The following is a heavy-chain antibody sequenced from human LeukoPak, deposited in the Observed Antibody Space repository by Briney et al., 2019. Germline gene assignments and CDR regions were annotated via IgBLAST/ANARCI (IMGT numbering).Heavy chain of an antibody. J-gene: IGHJ4*02. CDR2: IWYDGSNK. CDR3: ARDKGSGSSPLGFAF. CDR1: GFTFSSYG. V-gene: IGHV3-33*01. D-gene: IGHD3-10*01. Sequence: PGRSLKLSCAASGFTFSSYGMLWVRQAPGKGLEWAAAIWYDGSNKYYVDSVKGRFTISRDNSKNTLYLRMNSLRAEDTAVYYCARDKGSGSSPLGFAFWGQGALVTVSS.